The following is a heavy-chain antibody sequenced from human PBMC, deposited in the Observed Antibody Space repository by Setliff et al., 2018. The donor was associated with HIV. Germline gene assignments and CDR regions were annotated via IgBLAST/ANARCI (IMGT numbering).Heavy chain of an antibody. V-gene: IGHV1-69*10. CDR3: ARDRGDIVVVVAATPGGAFDI. Sequence: SVKVSCKASGGTFSSYAISWVRQAPGQGLEWMGGIIPILGIANYAQKFQGRVTITADKSTSTAYMELSSLRSEDTAVYYCARDRGDIVVVVAATPGGAFDIWGQGTMVTVSS. CDR2: IIPILGIA. J-gene: IGHJ3*02. D-gene: IGHD2-15*01. CDR1: GGTFSSYA.